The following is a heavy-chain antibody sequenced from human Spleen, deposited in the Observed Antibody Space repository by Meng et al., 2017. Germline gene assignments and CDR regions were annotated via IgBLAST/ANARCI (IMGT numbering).Heavy chain of an antibody. J-gene: IGHJ4*02. D-gene: IGHD2-15*01. CDR3: ARVGTCSGNSCYYRLFDY. V-gene: IGHV4-34*01. Sequence: QVQLQQWGAGLLKPSETLSLTCAVYSGSYWNWLRQPPGKGLEWIGEINHSGSTNYNPSLKSRVTISIDTSKSQFSLKLSSVTAADTAVYYCARVGTCSGNSCYYRLFDYWGQGTLVTVSS. CDR1: SGSY. CDR2: INHSGST.